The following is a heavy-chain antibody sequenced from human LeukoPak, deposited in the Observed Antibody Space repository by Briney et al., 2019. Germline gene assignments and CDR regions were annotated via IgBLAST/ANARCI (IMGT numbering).Heavy chain of an antibody. CDR2: IYYSGST. CDR3: ARGGKRGYSGYDN. CDR1: GGSISSGGYY. J-gene: IGHJ4*02. Sequence: SETLSLTCTVSGGSISSGGYYWSWIRQHPGKGLEWIGYIYYSGSTYYNPSLKSRVTISVDTSKNQFSLKLSSVTAADTAVYYWARGGKRGYSGYDNWGQGTLVTVSS. D-gene: IGHD5-12*01. V-gene: IGHV4-31*03.